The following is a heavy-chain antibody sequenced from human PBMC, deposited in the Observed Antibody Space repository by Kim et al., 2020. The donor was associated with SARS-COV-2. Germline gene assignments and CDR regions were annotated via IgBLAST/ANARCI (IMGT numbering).Heavy chain of an antibody. Sequence: SYTNYADSVKGRFTISRDNAKNSLYLQMNSLRAEDTAVYYCARLQWTLDYWGQGTLVTVSS. CDR2: SYT. D-gene: IGHD6-19*01. CDR3: ARLQWTLDY. V-gene: IGHV3-11*03. J-gene: IGHJ4*02.